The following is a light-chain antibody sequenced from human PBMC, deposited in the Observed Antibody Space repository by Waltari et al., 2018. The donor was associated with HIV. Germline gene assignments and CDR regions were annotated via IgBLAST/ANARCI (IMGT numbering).Light chain of an antibody. CDR3: SSYTSSSTPWV. J-gene: IGLJ3*02. Sequence: QSALTQPASVPGSPGQPLTLSCTATSMDVGVYKSLSWYQHHPGDAPKLMIYDVSNRPSGVSNRFSGSKSGNTASLTISGLQAEDEADYYCSSYTSSSTPWVFGGGTKLTVL. CDR1: SMDVGVYKS. V-gene: IGLV2-14*03. CDR2: DVS.